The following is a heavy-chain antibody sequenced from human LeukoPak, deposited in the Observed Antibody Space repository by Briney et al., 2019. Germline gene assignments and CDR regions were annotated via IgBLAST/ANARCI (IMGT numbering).Heavy chain of an antibody. CDR2: ISAYNGNT. CDR1: GYTFTRYG. V-gene: IGHV1-18*01. J-gene: IGHJ4*02. D-gene: IGHD3-10*01. CDR3: ARIGMVRGVIIRYFDY. Sequence: ASVKVSCKASGYTFTRYGISWVRQAPGQGLEWMGWISAYNGNTNYAQKLQGRVTMTTDTSTSTAYMELRSLRSDDTAVYSCARIGMVRGVIIRYFDYWGQGTLVTVSS.